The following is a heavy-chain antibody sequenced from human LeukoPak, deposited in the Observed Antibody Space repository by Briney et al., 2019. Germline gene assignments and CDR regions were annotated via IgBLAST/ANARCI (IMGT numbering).Heavy chain of an antibody. V-gene: IGHV4-34*01. CDR1: GDSISSNGYY. CDR2: INHSGST. Sequence: PSETLSLTCTVSGDSISSNGYYWSWIRQPPGKGLEWIGEINHSGSTNYNPSLKSRVTISVDTSKNQFSLKLSSVTAADTAVYYCARGGDIVATKRGFDYWGQGTLVTVSS. D-gene: IGHD5-12*01. CDR3: ARGGDIVATKRGFDY. J-gene: IGHJ4*02.